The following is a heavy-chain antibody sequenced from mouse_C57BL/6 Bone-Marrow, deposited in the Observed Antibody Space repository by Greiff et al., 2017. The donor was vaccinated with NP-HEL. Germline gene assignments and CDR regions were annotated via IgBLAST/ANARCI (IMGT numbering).Heavy chain of an antibody. CDR3: AVGWRRGDY. CDR1: GYSITSGYY. D-gene: IGHD2-3*01. Sequence: EVKLQESGPGLVKPSQSLSLSCSVSGYSITSGYYCYWSRQFPGNQLEWMGFISYAGSNNYNPSLKNRISFTRDTSKNQFFLTLNSGTTEDTATSYCAVGWRRGDYWGQGTTLTVSS. V-gene: IGHV3-6*01. J-gene: IGHJ2*01. CDR2: ISYAGSN.